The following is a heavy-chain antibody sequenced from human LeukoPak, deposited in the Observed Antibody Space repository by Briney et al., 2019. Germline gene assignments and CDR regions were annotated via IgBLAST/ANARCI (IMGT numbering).Heavy chain of an antibody. CDR2: FDPEDGET. V-gene: IGHV1-24*01. CDR1: GYTLTELS. Sequence: ASVKVSCKVSGYTLTELSMHWVRQAPGKGLEWMGGFDPEDGETIYAQKFQGRVTMTEDTSTDTAYMELSSLRSEDTAVYYCATGGSHHYDYVWGSYRSPFDYWGRGTLVTVSS. CDR3: ATGGSHHYDYVWGSYRSPFDY. J-gene: IGHJ4*02. D-gene: IGHD3-16*02.